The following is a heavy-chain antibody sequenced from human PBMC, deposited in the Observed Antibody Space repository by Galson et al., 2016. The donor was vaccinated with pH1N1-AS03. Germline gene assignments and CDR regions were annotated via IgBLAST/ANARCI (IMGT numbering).Heavy chain of an antibody. CDR2: ISWNSGSI. Sequence: SLRLSCAASGFTFDDYAMHWVRQAPGKGLEWVSRISWNSGSIGYVDSVKGRFTISRDNAKNSVFLQMNSLRTEDTAVYYCARDRNDCAGGVCYDVLDIWGQGKMVTVSS. CDR1: GFTFDDYA. V-gene: IGHV3-9*01. CDR3: ARDRNDCAGGVCYDVLDI. J-gene: IGHJ3*02. D-gene: IGHD2-8*02.